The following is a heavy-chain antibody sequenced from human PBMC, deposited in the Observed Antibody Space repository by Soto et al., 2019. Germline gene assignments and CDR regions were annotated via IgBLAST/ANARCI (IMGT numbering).Heavy chain of an antibody. V-gene: IGHV3-21*06. Sequence: EVLLVESGGGLVKPGGSLSLSCATSGFTFSGYTMNWVRQAPGKGLEWVSSISSSSSYIDYAVSVKGRFTISRDNAKNSLYLQMNSLRAEDTAVYYCSSWGYDIYFDFWGRGTLVTVSS. CDR1: GFTFSGYT. J-gene: IGHJ2*01. CDR2: ISSSSSYI. CDR3: SSWGYDIYFDF. D-gene: IGHD5-12*01.